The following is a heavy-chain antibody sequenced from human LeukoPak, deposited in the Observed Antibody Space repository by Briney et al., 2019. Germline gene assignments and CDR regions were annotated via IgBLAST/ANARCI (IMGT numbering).Heavy chain of an antibody. J-gene: IGHJ5*02. CDR1: SGFITAYY. V-gene: IGHV4-59*01. CDR2: IYYSGST. D-gene: IGHD3-16*01. Sequence: SETLSLTCSVSSGFITAYYWSWIRQPPGKGLEWIGYIYYSGSTNYNPSLKSRVTISVDTSKNQFSLNLTSVTAADTAVYYCARFTPQGYGWGGYNRFDPWGQGTLVTVSS. CDR3: ARFTPQGYGWGGYNRFDP.